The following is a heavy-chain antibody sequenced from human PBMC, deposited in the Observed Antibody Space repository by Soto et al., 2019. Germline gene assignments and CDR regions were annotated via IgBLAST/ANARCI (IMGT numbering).Heavy chain of an antibody. CDR2: IIPILGIA. D-gene: IGHD1-1*01. V-gene: IGHV1-69*02. J-gene: IGHJ5*02. CDR1: GGTFSSYT. CDR3: ARTRYRDLPGTTP. Sequence: GASVKVSCKASGGTFSSYTISWVRQAPGQGLEWMGRIIPILGIANYAQKFQGRVTITADKSTSTAYMELSSLRSEDTAVYYCARTRYRDLPGTTPRGQGTLVTVSS.